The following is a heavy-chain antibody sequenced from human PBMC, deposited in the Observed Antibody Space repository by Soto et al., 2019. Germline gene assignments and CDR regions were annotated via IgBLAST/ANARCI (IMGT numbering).Heavy chain of an antibody. CDR2: IIPIFGTA. J-gene: IGHJ6*02. D-gene: IGHD5-18*01. CDR1: GGTFSSYA. CDR3: ASRSYGDYYYYGMDV. V-gene: IGHV1-69*13. Sequence: SVKVSCKASGGTFSSYAISWVRQAPGQGLEWMGGIIPIFGTANYAQKFQGRVTITADESTSTAYMELSSLRSEDTAVYYCASRSYGDYYYYGMDVWGQGTTVTVSS.